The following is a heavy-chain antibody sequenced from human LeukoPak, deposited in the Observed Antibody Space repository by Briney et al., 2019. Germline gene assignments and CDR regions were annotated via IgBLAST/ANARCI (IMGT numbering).Heavy chain of an antibody. J-gene: IGHJ5*02. D-gene: IGHD1-1*01. CDR2: INSDGTIT. CDR1: RFTFSDSW. Sequence: GESLKISCLASRFTFSDSWMNWVRQTPGKGLVWVSHINSDGTITNYADCVGGRFTISRDNAKNTLYLQMNSLRVEDTAQYYCARTNGLFSWGQGTLVTVSS. CDR3: ARTNGLFS. V-gene: IGHV3-74*01.